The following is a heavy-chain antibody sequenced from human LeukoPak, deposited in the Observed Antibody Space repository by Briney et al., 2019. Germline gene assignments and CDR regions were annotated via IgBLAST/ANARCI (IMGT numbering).Heavy chain of an antibody. V-gene: IGHV1-69*13. CDR2: IIPIFGTA. CDR1: GGTFSSYA. Sequence: SVKVSCKASGGTFSSYAISWVRQAPGQGLEWMGGIIPIFGTANYAQKFQGRVTITADESTSTAYMELSSLRSEGTAVYYCARDSGSSQFYQGLYYYYYYMDVWGKGTTVTVSS. D-gene: IGHD6-13*01. J-gene: IGHJ6*03. CDR3: ARDSGSSQFYQGLYYYYYYMDV.